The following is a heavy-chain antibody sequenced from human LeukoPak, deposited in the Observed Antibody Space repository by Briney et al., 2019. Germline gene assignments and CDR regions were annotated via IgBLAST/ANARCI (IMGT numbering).Heavy chain of an antibody. J-gene: IGHJ5*02. CDR2: IFYSGST. V-gene: IGHV4-59*08. Sequence: SETLSLTCTVSGGSISGYYWSWIRQPPGKGLEWIGYIFYSGSTNYNPSLRSRVTISVDTSKNQLSLKLSSVTAADTAVYYCARRDSSSWYGDWFDPWGQGTLVTVSS. CDR1: GGSISGYY. D-gene: IGHD6-13*01. CDR3: ARRDSSSWYGDWFDP.